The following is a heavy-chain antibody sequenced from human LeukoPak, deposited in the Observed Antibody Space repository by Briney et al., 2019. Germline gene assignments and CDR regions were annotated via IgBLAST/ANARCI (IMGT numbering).Heavy chain of an antibody. CDR1: GYTFTGCY. CDR2: INPNSGGT. D-gene: IGHD6-19*01. V-gene: IGHV1-2*02. CDR3: ARVGIAVAAPRNWFDP. J-gene: IGHJ5*02. Sequence: GASVKVSCKASGYTFTGCYMHWVRQAPGQGLEWMGWINPNSGGTNYAQKFQGRVTMTRDTSISTAYMELSRLRSDDTAVYYCARVGIAVAAPRNWFDPWGQGTLVTVSS.